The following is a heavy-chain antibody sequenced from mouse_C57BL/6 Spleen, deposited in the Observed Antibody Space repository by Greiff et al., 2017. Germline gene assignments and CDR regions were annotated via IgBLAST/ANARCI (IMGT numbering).Heavy chain of an antibody. D-gene: IGHD2-4*01. Sequence: EVKVEESEGGLVQPGSSMKLSCTASGFTFSDYYMAWVRQVPEKGLEWVANINYDGSSTYYLDSLKSRFIISRDNAKNILYLQMSSLKSEDTATYYCAREGDYDGGVYFDYWGQGTTLTVSS. J-gene: IGHJ2*01. CDR3: AREGDYDGGVYFDY. V-gene: IGHV5-16*01. CDR1: GFTFSDYY. CDR2: INYDGSST.